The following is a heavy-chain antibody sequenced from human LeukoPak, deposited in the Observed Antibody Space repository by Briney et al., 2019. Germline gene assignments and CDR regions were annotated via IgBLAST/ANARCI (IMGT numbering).Heavy chain of an antibody. CDR2: IWYDGSNK. D-gene: IGHD3-22*01. J-gene: IGHJ4*02. CDR1: GFTFSDYG. Sequence: GGSLRLSCTASGFTFSDYGMHWVRQTPGKGLEWVAIIWYDGSNKTYEDSVKGRFTISRDNSKNTLYLQMNSLRAEDTAVYYCARGVDYYENSGTIDYWGQGTLVTVSS. CDR3: ARGVDYYENSGTIDY. V-gene: IGHV3-33*01.